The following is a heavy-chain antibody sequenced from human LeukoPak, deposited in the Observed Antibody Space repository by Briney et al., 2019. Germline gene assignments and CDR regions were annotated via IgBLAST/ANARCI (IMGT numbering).Heavy chain of an antibody. J-gene: IGHJ4*02. Sequence: SETLSLTCAVSGGSISSGGYSWSWIRQPPGKGLEWIGYIYHSGSTYYNPSLKSRVTISVDTSKNQLSLKLSSVTAADTAVYYCVRDSSRTFDYWGQGALVTVSS. V-gene: IGHV4-30-2*01. CDR1: GGSISSGGYS. CDR3: VRDSSRTFDY. D-gene: IGHD2-2*01. CDR2: IYHSGST.